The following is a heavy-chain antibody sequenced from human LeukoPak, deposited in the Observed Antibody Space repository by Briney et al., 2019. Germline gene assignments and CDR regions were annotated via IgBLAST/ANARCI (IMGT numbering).Heavy chain of an antibody. CDR2: IHNSGTT. D-gene: IGHD3-10*01. CDR3: ARRYYYNLGSFPFDF. J-gene: IGHJ4*02. CDR1: GGPFSGYF. Sequence: SETLSLTCAVPGGPFSGYFWSWIRQSSGKGLEWIGEIHNSGTTNYNPSLNSRVTISEDTSKNQFYLNLSSVTAADTAVYYCARRYYYNLGSFPFDFWGQGTLVTVSS. V-gene: IGHV4-34*01.